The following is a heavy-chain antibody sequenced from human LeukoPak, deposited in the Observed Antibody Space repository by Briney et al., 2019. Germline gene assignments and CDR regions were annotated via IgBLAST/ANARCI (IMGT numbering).Heavy chain of an antibody. CDR2: IYYSGTT. J-gene: IGHJ4*02. Sequence: PSETLSLTCTVSGGFISSNSAYWSWIRQPPGKALEWIGNIYYSGTTYYNPSLQSRVTMSVDTSNNQFSLKLTSVTAADTAVYYCARGETGDFDYWGQGTLVTVSS. D-gene: IGHD7-27*01. CDR1: GGFISSNSAY. CDR3: ARGETGDFDY. V-gene: IGHV4-39*07.